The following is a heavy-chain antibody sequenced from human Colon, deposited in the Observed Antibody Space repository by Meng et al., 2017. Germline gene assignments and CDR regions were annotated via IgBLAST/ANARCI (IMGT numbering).Heavy chain of an antibody. J-gene: IGHJ4*02. CDR2: IYHSGST. Sequence: QGRVQGPGPGLWKPSGTLSLTCAVSGGSISSSNWWSWVRQPPGKGLEWIGEIYHSGSTNYNPSLKSRVTISVDKSKNQFSLKLSSVTAADTAVYYCASFPPPGKQWLVTDYWGQGTLVTVSS. V-gene: IGHV4-4*02. CDR3: ASFPPPGKQWLVTDY. D-gene: IGHD6-19*01. CDR1: GGSISSSNW.